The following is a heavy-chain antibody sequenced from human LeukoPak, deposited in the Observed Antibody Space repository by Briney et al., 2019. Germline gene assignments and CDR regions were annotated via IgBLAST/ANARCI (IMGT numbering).Heavy chain of an antibody. Sequence: GGSLRLSCAASGFTFSSYAMSWVRQAPGKGLEWVSSISGSGGSTYYADSVKGRFTISRDNSKNTLYLQMNSLRAEDTAVYYCAREGFSGSYYYFDYWGQGTLVTVSS. CDR3: AREGFSGSYYYFDY. CDR2: ISGSGGST. J-gene: IGHJ4*02. CDR1: GFTFSSYA. V-gene: IGHV3-23*01. D-gene: IGHD1-26*01.